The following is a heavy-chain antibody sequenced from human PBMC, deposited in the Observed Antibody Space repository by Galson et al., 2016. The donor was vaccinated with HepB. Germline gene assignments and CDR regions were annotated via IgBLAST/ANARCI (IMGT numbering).Heavy chain of an antibody. Sequence: TLFLTCAVSGGSIVSGDYSWSWIRQRPGQGLEWIGYIYHSGTTFDNPSLRSRVTISMDRPKTQFSLNLTSVTVADTAVYYCASVPISGTTFDDWGPGTLVTVSS. V-gene: IGHV4-30-2*01. CDR3: ASVPISGTTFDD. D-gene: IGHD1-14*01. CDR1: GGSIVSGDYS. J-gene: IGHJ1*01. CDR2: IYHSGTT.